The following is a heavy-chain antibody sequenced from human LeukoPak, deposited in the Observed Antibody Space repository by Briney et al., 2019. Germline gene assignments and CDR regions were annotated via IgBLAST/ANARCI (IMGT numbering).Heavy chain of an antibody. D-gene: IGHD3-10*01. CDR2: ISSSSSTI. Sequence: GGSLRLSCAASGFTFSSYSMNWVRQAPGKGLEWVSYISSSSSTIYYADSVKGRFTISRDNAKNSLYLQMNSLRAEDTAVYYCARSYGSESSYYFDYWGQGTLVTGSS. J-gene: IGHJ4*02. V-gene: IGHV3-48*01. CDR1: GFTFSSYS. CDR3: ARSYGSESSYYFDY.